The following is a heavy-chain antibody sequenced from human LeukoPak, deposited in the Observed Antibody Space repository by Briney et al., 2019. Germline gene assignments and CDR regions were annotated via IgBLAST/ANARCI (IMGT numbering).Heavy chain of an antibody. CDR1: GGSISSSNW. J-gene: IGHJ4*02. CDR3: PRSHDILTGYYVFDY. Sequence: PSGTLSLTCAVSGGSISSSNWWSWVRQPPGKGLEWIGEIYHSESTNYNPSLKSRVTRSVDKSKNQFSLKLTSVTAADTAVYYCPRSHDILTGYYVFDYWGQGTLVTVSS. V-gene: IGHV4-4*02. CDR2: IYHSEST. D-gene: IGHD3-9*01.